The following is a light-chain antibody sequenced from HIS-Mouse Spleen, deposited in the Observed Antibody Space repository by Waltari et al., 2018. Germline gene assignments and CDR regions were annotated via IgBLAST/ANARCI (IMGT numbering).Light chain of an antibody. CDR2: KAS. CDR1: QSISSW. Sequence: DIQMTQSPSTFSASVVDRVTITCRASQSISSWLAWYQQKPGKAPKLLIYKASSLESGVPSRFSGSGSGTEFTLTISSLQPDDFATYYCQQYNSYSYTFGQGTKLEIK. J-gene: IGKJ2*01. V-gene: IGKV1-5*03. CDR3: QQYNSYSYT.